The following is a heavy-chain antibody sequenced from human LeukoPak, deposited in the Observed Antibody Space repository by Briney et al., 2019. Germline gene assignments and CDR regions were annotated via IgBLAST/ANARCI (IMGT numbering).Heavy chain of an antibody. V-gene: IGHV3-21*01. Sequence: GGSLRLSCAASGFTFSSYSMTWVRQAPGKGLEWVSFISSRNGHIFYADSVKGRFTISRDNANNSLYLQMYSLRAEDTAVYYCAREGITVFGVEENWFNPWGQGTLVIVSS. D-gene: IGHD3-3*01. CDR2: ISSRNGHI. J-gene: IGHJ5*02. CDR3: AREGITVFGVEENWFNP. CDR1: GFTFSSYS.